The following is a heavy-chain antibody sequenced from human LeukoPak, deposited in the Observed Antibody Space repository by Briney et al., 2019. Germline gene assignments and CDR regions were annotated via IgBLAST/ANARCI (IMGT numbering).Heavy chain of an antibody. CDR2: ISAYNGNT. CDR1: GYTFTSYG. CDR3: AKDLKGYSYGPFDP. D-gene: IGHD5-18*01. Sequence: ASVKVSCKASGYTFTSYGISWVRQAPGQGLEWMGWISAYNGNTNYAQKLQGRVTMTTDTSTSTAYMELRSLRSDDTAVYYCAKDLKGYSYGPFDPWGQGTLVTVSS. V-gene: IGHV1-18*01. J-gene: IGHJ5*02.